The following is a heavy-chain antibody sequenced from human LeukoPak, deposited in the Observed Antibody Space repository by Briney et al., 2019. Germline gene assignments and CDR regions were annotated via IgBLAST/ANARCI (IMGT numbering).Heavy chain of an antibody. V-gene: IGHV3-30*04. D-gene: IGHD6-19*01. CDR1: GFTFSGYT. J-gene: IGHJ4*02. Sequence: GGSLRLSCAASGFTFSGYTMHWVRQAPGKGLGWVAVISYDENNKFYADSVKGRFTISRDNSKNTLYLQMNSLRAEDTAVYYCAREDYIAVAGYFDYWGQGTLVTVSS. CDR2: ISYDENNK. CDR3: AREDYIAVAGYFDY.